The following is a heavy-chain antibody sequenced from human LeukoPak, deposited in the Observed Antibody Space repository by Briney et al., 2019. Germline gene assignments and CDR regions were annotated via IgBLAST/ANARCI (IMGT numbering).Heavy chain of an antibody. D-gene: IGHD3-10*01. V-gene: IGHV4-30-4*02. CDR1: GGSISSGDYY. J-gene: IGHJ4*02. Sequence: SETLSLTCTVSGGSISSGDYYWSWIRQPPGKGLEWIGYIYYSGSTYYNPSLKSRVTISVDTSKNQFSLKLSSVTAADTAVYYCARDAGITMVRGVIIRQYYFDYWGQGTLVTVSS. CDR2: IYYSGST. CDR3: ARDAGITMVRGVIIRQYYFDY.